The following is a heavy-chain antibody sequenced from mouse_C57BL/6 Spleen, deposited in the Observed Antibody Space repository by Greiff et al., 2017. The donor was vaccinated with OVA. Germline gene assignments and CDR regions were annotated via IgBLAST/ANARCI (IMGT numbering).Heavy chain of an antibody. D-gene: IGHD2-4*01. J-gene: IGHJ3*01. Sequence: EVKLVESGGGLVQPKGSLKLSCAASGFSFNTYAMNWVRQAPGKGLEWVARIRSKSNNYATYYADSVKDRFTISRDDSESMLYLQMNNLKTEDTAMYYCVRHEAPYDYDERGWFAYWGQGTLVTVSA. CDR2: IRSKSNNYAT. V-gene: IGHV10-1*01. CDR1: GFSFNTYA. CDR3: VRHEAPYDYDERGWFAY.